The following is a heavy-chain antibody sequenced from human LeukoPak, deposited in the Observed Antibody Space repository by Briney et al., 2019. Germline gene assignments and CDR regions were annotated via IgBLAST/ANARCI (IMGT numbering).Heavy chain of an antibody. J-gene: IGHJ4*02. Sequence: GASVKVSCKASGYTFTSYGISWVRQAPGQGLEWMGWISAYNGNTNYAQKLQGRVTMTTDTSPSTAYMELRSLRSDDTAVYYCARRGRTTVTTDFDYWGQGTLVTVSS. V-gene: IGHV1-18*01. CDR2: ISAYNGNT. CDR3: ARRGRTTVTTDFDY. D-gene: IGHD4-17*01. CDR1: GYTFTSYG.